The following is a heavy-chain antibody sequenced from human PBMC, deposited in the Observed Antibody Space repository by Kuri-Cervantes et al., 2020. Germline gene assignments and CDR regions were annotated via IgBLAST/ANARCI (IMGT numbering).Heavy chain of an antibody. V-gene: IGHV3-23*01. CDR1: GFTFSNYA. J-gene: IGHJ4*02. Sequence: GESLKISCAASGFTFSNYAMTWVRQAPGKGLEWVSGISGGGDNTYYADSVKGRFTISRDNSKNTLYLQMNSLRAEDTAVYYCAKDPYGSGDYWGQGTLVTVSS. CDR3: AKDPYGSGDY. D-gene: IGHD3-10*01. CDR2: ISGGGDNT.